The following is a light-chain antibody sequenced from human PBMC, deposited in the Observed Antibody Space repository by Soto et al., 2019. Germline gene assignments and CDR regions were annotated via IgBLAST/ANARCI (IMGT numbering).Light chain of an antibody. Sequence: IVLRQCRLILPVTPGAPASISCRSSQSLLHSNGYNYLDWYLQKPGQSPQLLIYLGSNRASGVPDRFSGSGSGTDFTLKICRVEAEDVGVYYCMQALQTPKFGQGAKVEI. CDR3: MQALQTPK. CDR2: LGS. CDR1: QSLLHSNGYNY. J-gene: IGKJ1*01. V-gene: IGKV2-28*01.